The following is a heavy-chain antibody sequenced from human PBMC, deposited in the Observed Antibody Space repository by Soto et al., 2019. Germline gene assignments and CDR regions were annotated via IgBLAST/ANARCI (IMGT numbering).Heavy chain of an antibody. V-gene: IGHV3-23*01. D-gene: IGHD3-10*01. CDR2: LNGNGAYT. J-gene: IGHJ4*02. Sequence: EVQLLESGGGLVQPGGSLRLSCAASGITFSTFSSYAMSWVRHAPGEGLEWVSGLNGNGAYTYHVDSVKGRFPISRDNSKTTVYLPMNRLRAVVTAVYYCAQDTPGGWMVWGQGTLVTVSS. CDR3: AQDTPGGWMV. CDR1: GITFSTFSSYA.